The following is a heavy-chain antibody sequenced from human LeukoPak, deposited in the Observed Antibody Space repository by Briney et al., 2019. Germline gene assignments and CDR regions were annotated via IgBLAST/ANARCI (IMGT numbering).Heavy chain of an antibody. CDR2: IKRTNDAGTT. CDR1: GFTFSNVW. V-gene: IGHV3-15*01. Sequence: GGSLRLSCAASGFTFSNVWMTWVRQAPGKGLEWVGRIKRTNDAGTTDYAAPVKGRFTISRDNSKNTLYLEMNSLKNEDTAVYYCSAIDFGDDYWGQGTLVTVSS. D-gene: IGHD4-17*01. CDR3: SAIDFGDDY. J-gene: IGHJ4*02.